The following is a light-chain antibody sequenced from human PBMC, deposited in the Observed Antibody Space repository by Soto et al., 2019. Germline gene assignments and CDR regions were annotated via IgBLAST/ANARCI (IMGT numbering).Light chain of an antibody. V-gene: IGKV1-39*01. J-gene: IGKJ2*01. CDR2: TSG. CDR3: QQTYSTPYT. CDR1: QRITTY. Sequence: DIHMTQSPSSLSASVGDRVTVSCRASQRITTYVNWYQQKPGEAPKLLITTSGTWQRGVPSRFSGSGSGTDFTLTISSLQPADFATYFCQQTYSTPYTFGQGTKLEIK.